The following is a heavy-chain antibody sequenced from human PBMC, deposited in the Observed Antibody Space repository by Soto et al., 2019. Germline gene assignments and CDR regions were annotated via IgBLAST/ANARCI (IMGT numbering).Heavy chain of an antibody. V-gene: IGHV3-9*01. CDR1: GFTFDDYA. Sequence: EEQLVESGGGLVQPGRSLRLSCTASGFTFDDYAMHWVRQAPGKGLEWVSDINWNSGSIGYADSVKGRFTISRDNTKTSIYLQMNSLRAEEKALYYCAKDRGSGRYTAHYHYYGMDVCGQGTTVTVSS. D-gene: IGHD3-10*01. CDR2: INWNSGSI. CDR3: AKDRGSGRYTAHYHYYGMDV. J-gene: IGHJ6*02.